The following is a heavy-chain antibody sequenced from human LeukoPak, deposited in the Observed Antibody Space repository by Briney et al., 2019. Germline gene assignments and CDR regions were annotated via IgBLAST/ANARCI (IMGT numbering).Heavy chain of an antibody. CDR3: ARDCYDSSGYTDAFDI. D-gene: IGHD3-22*01. CDR2: IYSGGST. J-gene: IGHJ3*02. V-gene: IGHV3-66*01. CDR1: GFTVSSNY. Sequence: GGSLRLSCAASGFTVSSNYMSWVRQAPGKGLEWVSVIYSGGSTYYADSVKGRFTISRDNSKNTLYLQMNSLRAEDTAVYYCARDCYDSSGYTDAFDIWGQGTMVTVSS.